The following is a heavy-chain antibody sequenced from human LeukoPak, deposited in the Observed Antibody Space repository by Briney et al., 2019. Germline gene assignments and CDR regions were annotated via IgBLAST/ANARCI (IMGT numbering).Heavy chain of an antibody. Sequence: SQTLSLTCTVSGGSISSGDYYWSWIRQPPGKGLEWIGYIYYSGSTYYNPSLKSRVTISVDTSKNQFSLKLSSVTAADTAVCYCARVSTLGYCSSTSCYAIDYWGQGTLVTVSS. D-gene: IGHD2-2*01. CDR1: GGSISSGDYY. V-gene: IGHV4-30-4*01. CDR2: IYYSGST. J-gene: IGHJ4*02. CDR3: ARVSTLGYCSSTSCYAIDY.